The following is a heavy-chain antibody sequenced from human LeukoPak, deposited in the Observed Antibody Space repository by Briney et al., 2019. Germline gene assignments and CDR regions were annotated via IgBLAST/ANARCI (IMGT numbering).Heavy chain of an antibody. CDR3: AKDLRVIVVTYYMDV. CDR1: GFTFNRYA. D-gene: IGHD2-2*01. CDR2: ISGNGGST. V-gene: IGHV3-23*01. Sequence: GGSLRLSCAASGFTFNRYAMTWVRQAPGHGLEWVSSISGNGGSTYYTDSVKGRFTISRDNSKNTLYLQMNSLRAEDTAAYYCAKDLRVIVVTYYMDVWGKGTTVTVSS. J-gene: IGHJ6*03.